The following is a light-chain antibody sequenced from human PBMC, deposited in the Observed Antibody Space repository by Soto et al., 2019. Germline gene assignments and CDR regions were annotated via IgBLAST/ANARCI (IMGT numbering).Light chain of an antibody. CDR3: QHYYSWPHT. Sequence: VLTQSPATLSVSPGARATLSCRASESVNSHLAWNQQKPGPAPRLLIYGASTRATGVPARFIASGSGTAFTLTITSLQSEDFAIYYCQHYYSWPHTFGQGTKLVIK. V-gene: IGKV3-15*01. J-gene: IGKJ2*01. CDR1: ESVNSH. CDR2: GAS.